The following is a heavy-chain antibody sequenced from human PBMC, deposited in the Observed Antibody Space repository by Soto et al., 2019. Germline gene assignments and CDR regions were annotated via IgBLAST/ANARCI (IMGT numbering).Heavy chain of an antibody. J-gene: IGHJ6*02. CDR1: GFSFGRYG. V-gene: IGHV3-30*03. CDR2: VSYDGRNR. CDR3: AREYLDHGPDA. Sequence: GGSLRLSCVGSGFSFGRYGIHWVRQAPGKGLEWVAWVSYDGRNRNYADSLKARLTISRDNSKDTAFLQMNSLGPDDTSVYYCAREYLDHGPDAWGQGTSVTVSS.